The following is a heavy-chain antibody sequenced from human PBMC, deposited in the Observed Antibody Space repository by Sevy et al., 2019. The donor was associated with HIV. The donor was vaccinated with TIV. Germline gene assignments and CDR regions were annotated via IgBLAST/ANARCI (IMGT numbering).Heavy chain of an antibody. D-gene: IGHD3-22*01. CDR1: GGTFINFA. V-gene: IGHV1-69*13. J-gene: IGHJ6*02. CDR2: FIPLFDTT. CDR3: ATSYYDSSGYSPLFYYGMDV. Sequence: ASVKVSCKTSGGTFINFAITWVRQAPGQGLEWVGGFIPLFDTTNYSQKFQGRVTLTADGSTATAYMELGSLRSEDTAVYYCATSYYDSSGYSPLFYYGMDVWGQGTTVTVSS.